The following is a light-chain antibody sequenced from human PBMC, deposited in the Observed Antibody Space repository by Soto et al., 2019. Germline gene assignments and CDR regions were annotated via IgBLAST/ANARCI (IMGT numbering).Light chain of an antibody. Sequence: DLQMTQSPSSLSVSVGDRVTITCQASQDIKKYLNWYQQKPGKAPNLLIYDASNLETGVPSRFSGGGSGTDFTFAISSLQPEDSATYYCQQYDDIPYTFGQGTKLEIK. J-gene: IGKJ2*01. V-gene: IGKV1-33*01. CDR3: QQYDDIPYT. CDR2: DAS. CDR1: QDIKKY.